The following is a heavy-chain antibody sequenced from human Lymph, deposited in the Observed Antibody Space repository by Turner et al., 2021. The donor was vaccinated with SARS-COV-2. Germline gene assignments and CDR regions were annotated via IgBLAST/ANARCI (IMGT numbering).Heavy chain of an antibody. CDR2: ISYDGSNK. CDR3: ARYGSGGYFYYGLDV. Sequence: QVQLVESGGGVVQPGRSLRLSCAASGLTFSTYAIHCVRQAEGKGREWVAVISYDGSNKYYADSVKGRLRISRDNSKNTLYRQMNSLRAEDTAVYYCARYGSGGYFYYGLDVWGQGTTVTVSS. V-gene: IGHV3-30*04. D-gene: IGHD3-10*01. CDR1: GLTFSTYA. J-gene: IGHJ6*02.